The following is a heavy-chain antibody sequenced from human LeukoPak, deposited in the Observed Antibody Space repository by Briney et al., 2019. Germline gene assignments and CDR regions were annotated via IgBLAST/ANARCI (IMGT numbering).Heavy chain of an antibody. V-gene: IGHV3-23*01. J-gene: IGHJ3*02. D-gene: IGHD2-21*02. CDR3: AKEGQKWGGDEPDAFDI. CDR2: ISGSGGSI. CDR1: GFTFSSYA. Sequence: GGSLRLSCAASGFTFSSYAMSWVRQAPGKGLEWVSAISGSGGSIYYADSVKGRFTISRDNSKNTLYLQMNSLRAEDTAVYYCAKEGQKWGGDEPDAFDIWGQGTMVTVSS.